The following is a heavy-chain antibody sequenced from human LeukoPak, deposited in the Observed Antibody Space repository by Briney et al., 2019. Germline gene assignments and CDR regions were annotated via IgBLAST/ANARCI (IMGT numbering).Heavy chain of an antibody. Sequence: SETLSLTCTVSGGSISSGNYYWSWIRQPAGKRLEWIGRIYTSGSTNYNPSPKSRVTISVDKSKNQFSLKLSSVTAADTAVYYCARDRRYYDSSGYIRGFDYWGQGTLVTVSS. CDR2: IYTSGST. V-gene: IGHV4-61*02. J-gene: IGHJ4*02. CDR1: GGSISSGNYY. CDR3: ARDRRYYDSSGYIRGFDY. D-gene: IGHD3-22*01.